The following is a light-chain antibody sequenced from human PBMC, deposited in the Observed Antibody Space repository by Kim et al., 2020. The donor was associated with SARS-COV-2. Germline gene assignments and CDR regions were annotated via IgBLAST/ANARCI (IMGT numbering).Light chain of an antibody. CDR2: AAS. CDR1: QSISNY. V-gene: IGKV1-39*01. Sequence: DIQMTQSPSSLSASVGDRVTITCRASQSISNYLNWYQHKPGKAPNLLIYAASSLQSGVPSRFSGSGSGTDFTLTITSLQPEDFATYYWQRTYNAPWTFGQGTKVDIK. J-gene: IGKJ1*01. CDR3: QRTYNAPWT.